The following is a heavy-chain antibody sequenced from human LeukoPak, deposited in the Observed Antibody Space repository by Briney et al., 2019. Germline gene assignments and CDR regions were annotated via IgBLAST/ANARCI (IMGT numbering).Heavy chain of an antibody. CDR2: INHNGSTNT. Sequence: PSETLSLTCAVYGGSFSGYFCSWIRQPPGKGLEWIGEINHNGSTNTNHNPSLKSRVTISVDTSKKQFSLKLSSVTAADTAVYYCARGFQYSSSSRGMDVWGQGTTVTVSS. J-gene: IGHJ6*02. D-gene: IGHD6-13*01. V-gene: IGHV4-34*01. CDR1: GGSFSGYF. CDR3: ARGFQYSSSSRGMDV.